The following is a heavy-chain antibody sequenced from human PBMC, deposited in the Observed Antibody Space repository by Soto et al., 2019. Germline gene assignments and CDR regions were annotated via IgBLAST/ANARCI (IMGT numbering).Heavy chain of an antibody. J-gene: IGHJ4*02. V-gene: IGHV4-31*03. CDR1: GGSISSGGYY. Sequence: PSETLSLTCTVSGGSISSGGYYWSWIRQHPGKGLEWIGYIYYSGSTYYNPSLKSRVTISVDTSKNQFSLKLSSVTAADTAVYYCARENSGYVDYWGQGTLVTVSS. CDR2: IYYSGST. CDR3: ARENSGYVDY. D-gene: IGHD1-26*01.